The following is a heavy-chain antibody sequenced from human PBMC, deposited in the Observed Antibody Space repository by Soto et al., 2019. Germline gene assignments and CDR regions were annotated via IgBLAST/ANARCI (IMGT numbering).Heavy chain of an antibody. Sequence: VKLVESGGGVVQPGRSLRLSCAASGFRFGSYGMYWVRQAPVKGLEWVAFISPDGSKKDYAESVKGRFSISRDNSRNNLYLLMNSLKTEDTATYFCTKPASSLQWPPFDPWGHGTLVTVSS. CDR2: ISPDGSKK. D-gene: IGHD6-19*01. CDR3: TKPASSLQWPPFDP. J-gene: IGHJ5*02. CDR1: GFRFGSYG. V-gene: IGHV3-30*18.